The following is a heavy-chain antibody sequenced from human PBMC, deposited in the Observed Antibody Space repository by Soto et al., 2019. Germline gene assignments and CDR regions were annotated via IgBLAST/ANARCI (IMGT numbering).Heavy chain of an antibody. Sequence: EVQLLESGGGLVQPGGSLRLSCAASGFPLSTYGMSWVRQAPGKGLEWVSSITGTGGDTYYADSVKCRFTSSRDNSKNMLYLQMNSLRVEDAAVYYCARIRGYCYGLDVWGQGTTITVSS. J-gene: IGHJ6*02. CDR2: ITGTGGDT. V-gene: IGHV3-23*01. CDR1: GFPLSTYG. CDR3: ARIRGYCYGLDV.